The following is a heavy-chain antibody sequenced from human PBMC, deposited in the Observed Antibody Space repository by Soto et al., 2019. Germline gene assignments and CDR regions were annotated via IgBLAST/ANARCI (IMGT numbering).Heavy chain of an antibody. J-gene: IGHJ6*02. D-gene: IGHD3-10*01. CDR2: IKSKTDGGTT. CDR3: TTVGVSRLRWFGELLETQDYYYGMDV. CDR1: GFTFSNAW. V-gene: IGHV3-15*01. Sequence: PGGPLRLSCAASGFTFSNAWMSWVRQAPGKGLEWVGRIKSKTDGGTTDYAAPVKGRFTISRDDSKNTLYLQMNSLKTEDTAVYYCTTVGVSRLRWFGELLETQDYYYGMDVWGQGTTVTVSS.